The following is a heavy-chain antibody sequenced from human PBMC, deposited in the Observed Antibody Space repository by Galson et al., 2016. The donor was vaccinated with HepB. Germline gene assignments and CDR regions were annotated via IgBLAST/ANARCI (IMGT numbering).Heavy chain of an antibody. CDR3: ARDLLPAAIKWDWFDP. D-gene: IGHD2-2*02. CDR2: LIPVFRTA. CDR1: GGSFNSYG. J-gene: IGHJ5*02. V-gene: IGHV1-69*13. Sequence: SVKVSCKASGGSFNSYGISWVRQAPGQGLEWIGGLIPVFRTAKYAQKFQGRVTITADDSTSTAYMELTSLRSEDTAMYFCARDLLPAAIKWDWFDPWGQGTLVTVSS.